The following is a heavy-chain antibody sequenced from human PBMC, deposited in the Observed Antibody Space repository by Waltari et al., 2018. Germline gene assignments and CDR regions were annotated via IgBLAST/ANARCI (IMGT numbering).Heavy chain of an antibody. CDR3: AREIPPDYDSSGYYPYYFDY. J-gene: IGHJ4*02. CDR1: GGSISSYY. D-gene: IGHD3-22*01. V-gene: IGHV4-59*01. CDR2: IYYSGST. Sequence: QVQLQESGPGLVKPSETLSLTCTVSGGSISSYYWSWIRQPPGKGLEWIGYIYYSGSTNYNPSRKSRVTISVDTSKNQFSLKLSSVTAADTAVYYCAREIPPDYDSSGYYPYYFDYWGQGTLVTVSS.